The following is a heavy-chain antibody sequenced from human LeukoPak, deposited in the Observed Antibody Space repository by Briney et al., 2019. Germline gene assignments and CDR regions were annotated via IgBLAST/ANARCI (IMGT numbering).Heavy chain of an antibody. CDR3: ARRGYSYGVDY. V-gene: IGHV4-39*01. J-gene: IGHJ4*02. CDR1: GGSVSRSPYY. Sequence: PSETLSLTCTVSGGSVSRSPYYWGWIRQPPGKGLEWIGNIYYSGSTYYNPSLKSRVTISVDTSKNQFSLKLSSVTAADTAVYYCARRGYSYGVDYWGQGTLVTVSS. CDR2: IYYSGST. D-gene: IGHD5-18*01.